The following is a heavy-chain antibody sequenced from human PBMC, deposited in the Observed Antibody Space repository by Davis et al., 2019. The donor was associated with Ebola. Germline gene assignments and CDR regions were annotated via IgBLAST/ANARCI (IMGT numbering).Heavy chain of an antibody. D-gene: IGHD3-10*01. J-gene: IGHJ4*02. V-gene: IGHV1-2*06. CDR2: SNPYSGGT. CDR1: GYSFTGYY. CDR3: ARLWFGEVGFDY. Sequence: ASVQVSCKASGYSFTGYYMHWVRQAPGQGLEWMGRSNPYSGGTNYAQKFQGRVTMTRDTSISTAYMELSRLRSDEPAVYYCARLWFGEVGFDYWGQGTLVTVSS.